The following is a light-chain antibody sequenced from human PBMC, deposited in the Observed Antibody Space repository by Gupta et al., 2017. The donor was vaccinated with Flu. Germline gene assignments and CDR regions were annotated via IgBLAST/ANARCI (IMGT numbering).Light chain of an antibody. J-gene: IGKJ1*01. Sequence: DIVMTQSPDSLAVSLGERATINCKSSQSILYSSHNKNYLPWYQQKPGQPPKLLIYWASTREAGVPDRFSGFGSGTDFTLTISSQQAEDVAAYYCQQDYFPWTFGEGTKVEIK. CDR2: WAS. V-gene: IGKV4-1*01. CDR1: QSILYSSHNKNY. CDR3: QQDYFPWT.